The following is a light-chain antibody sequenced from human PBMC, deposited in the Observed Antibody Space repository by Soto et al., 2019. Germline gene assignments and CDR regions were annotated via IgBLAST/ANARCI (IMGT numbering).Light chain of an antibody. J-gene: IGLJ1*01. Sequence: QSVLTQPPSASGTPGQRVTISCSGSSSDIGSNFVYWYRQLPGTAPRLLIYRNNQRPSGVPDRFSGSKSDTSASLAISGLRSEDESDYYCAAWDDSLSGYVFGTGTKVTVL. CDR2: RNN. CDR3: AAWDDSLSGYV. CDR1: SSDIGSNF. V-gene: IGLV1-47*01.